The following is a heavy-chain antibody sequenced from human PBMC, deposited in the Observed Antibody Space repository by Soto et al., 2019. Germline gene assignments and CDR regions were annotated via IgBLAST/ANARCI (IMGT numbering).Heavy chain of an antibody. CDR2: IYYSGST. D-gene: IGHD3-16*02. CDR1: GGSVSSGSYY. J-gene: IGHJ4*02. Sequence: SETLSPTCTVSGGSVSSGSYYWSWIRQPPGKGLEWIGYIYYSGSTNYNPSLKSRVTISVDTSKNQFSLKLSSVTAADTAVYYCAREAGGTYYDYVWGSYRYNYFDYWGQGTLVTVSS. CDR3: AREAGGTYYDYVWGSYRYNYFDY. V-gene: IGHV4-61*01.